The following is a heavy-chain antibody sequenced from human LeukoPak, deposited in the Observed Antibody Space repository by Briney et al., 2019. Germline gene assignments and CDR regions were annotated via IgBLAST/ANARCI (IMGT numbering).Heavy chain of an antibody. Sequence: GGSLRLSCAASGFTFSSYGMHWVRQAPGKGLEWVAVISYDGSNKYYADSVKGRFTISRDNSKNTLYLQMNSLRAEDTAVYYCAKELRGYSYGLRNNWFDPRGQGTLVTVSS. CDR2: ISYDGSNK. CDR3: AKELRGYSYGLRNNWFDP. J-gene: IGHJ5*02. D-gene: IGHD5-18*01. CDR1: GFTFSSYG. V-gene: IGHV3-30*18.